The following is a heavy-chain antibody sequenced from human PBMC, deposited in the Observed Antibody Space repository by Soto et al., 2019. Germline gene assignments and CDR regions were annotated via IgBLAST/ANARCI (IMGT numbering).Heavy chain of an antibody. CDR1: GFTFSSYD. CDR3: ARDRGYGSFDY. D-gene: IGHD6-25*01. J-gene: IGHJ4*02. V-gene: IGHV3-13*01. CDR2: IGTAGDT. Sequence: GGSLRLSCAASGFTFSSYDMHWVRQATGKGLEWVSAIGTAGDTYYPGSVKGRFTISRENAKNSLYLQMNSLRAGDTGVYYCARDRGYGSFDYWGQGTLVTVSS.